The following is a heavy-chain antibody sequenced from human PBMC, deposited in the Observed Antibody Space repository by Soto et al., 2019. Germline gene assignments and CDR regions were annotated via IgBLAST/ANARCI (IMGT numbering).Heavy chain of an antibody. D-gene: IGHD4-17*01. CDR3: ARAHYADYGYGMDV. CDR2: INHSGST. Sequence: PSETLSLTCAVYGGSFSGYYWSWIRQPPGKGLEWIGGINHSGSTNYNPSLKSRVTISVDTSKNQFSLKLSSVTAADTAVYYCARAHYADYGYGMDVWGQGTTVTVSS. J-gene: IGHJ6*02. V-gene: IGHV4-34*01. CDR1: GGSFSGYY.